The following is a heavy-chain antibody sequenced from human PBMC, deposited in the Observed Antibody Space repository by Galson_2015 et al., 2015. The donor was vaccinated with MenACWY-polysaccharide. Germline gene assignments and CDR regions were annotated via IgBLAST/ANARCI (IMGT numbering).Heavy chain of an antibody. J-gene: IGHJ4*02. V-gene: IGHV3-23*01. D-gene: IGHD1-7*01. CDR2: ISAGGEST. CDR3: TKSPRGISGTDSDY. Sequence: SLRLSCAASGFTFSSYAMSWVRQAPGKGLQWVSTISAGGESTYYADSVKGRFTISRDNSKNTLCLQMNSLRAEDTAVYYCTKSPRGISGTDSDYWGQGTLVTVSS. CDR1: GFTFSSYA.